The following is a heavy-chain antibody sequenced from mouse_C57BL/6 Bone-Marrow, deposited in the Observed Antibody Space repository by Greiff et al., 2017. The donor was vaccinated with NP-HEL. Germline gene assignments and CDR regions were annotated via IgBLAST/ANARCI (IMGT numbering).Heavy chain of an antibody. Sequence: QVQLQQPGAELVKPGASVKVSCKASGYTFTSYWMHWVKQRPGQGLEWIGRLHPSDSDPNYTQTFKGKATLTVHKSSSTAYMQLSSLTSEDTAVYYCAIGSTVVATDWYLDVWGTGTTVTVSS. J-gene: IGHJ1*03. V-gene: IGHV1-74*01. D-gene: IGHD1-1*01. CDR3: AIGSTVVATDWYLDV. CDR1: GYTFTSYW. CDR2: LHPSDSDP.